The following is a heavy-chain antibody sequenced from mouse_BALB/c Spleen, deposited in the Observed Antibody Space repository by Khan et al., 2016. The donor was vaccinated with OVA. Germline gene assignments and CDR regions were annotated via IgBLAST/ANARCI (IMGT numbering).Heavy chain of an antibody. D-gene: IGHD2-2*01. V-gene: IGHV1-63*02. CDR3: ARGGYDGFAY. J-gene: IGHJ3*01. CDR2: IYPGGDYT. CDR1: GYTFTNYW. Sequence: QVQLKQSGAEVVRPGTSVKMSCKAAGYTFTNYWIDWVKQRPGHGLEWIGDIYPGGDYTKYNEKFKGKATLTADTSSSTAYMQLSSLTSEDSAIDYCARGGYDGFAYWGQGTLVTVSA.